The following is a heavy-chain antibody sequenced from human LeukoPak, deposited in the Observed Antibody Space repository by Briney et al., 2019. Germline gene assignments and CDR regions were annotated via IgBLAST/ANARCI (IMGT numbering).Heavy chain of an antibody. D-gene: IGHD4-23*01. Sequence: PSETLSLTCAVYGGSFSGYYWSWIRQPPGKGLEWIGEINHSGSTNYNPSLKSRVTISVDTSKSQFSLKLSSVTAADTAVYYCARDDYGGNKPPDYWGQGTLVTVSS. V-gene: IGHV4-34*01. J-gene: IGHJ4*02. CDR1: GGSFSGYY. CDR3: ARDDYGGNKPPDY. CDR2: INHSGST.